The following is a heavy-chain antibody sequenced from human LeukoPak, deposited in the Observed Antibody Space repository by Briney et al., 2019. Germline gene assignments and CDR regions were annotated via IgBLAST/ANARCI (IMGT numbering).Heavy chain of an antibody. V-gene: IGHV4-30-2*01. D-gene: IGHD4-23*01. CDR3: ARRLLHNWFDP. CDR2: IYHSGST. J-gene: IGHJ5*02. CDR1: GGSISSGGYY. Sequence: SETLSLTCTVSGGSISSGGYYWSWVRQPPGKGLEWIGYIYHSGSTYYNPSLKSRVTISVDRSKNQFSLKLSSVTAADTAVYYCARRLLHNWFDPWGQGTLVTVSS.